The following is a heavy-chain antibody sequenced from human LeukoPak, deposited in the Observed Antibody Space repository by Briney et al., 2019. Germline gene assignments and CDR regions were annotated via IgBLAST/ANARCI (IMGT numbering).Heavy chain of an antibody. V-gene: IGHV1-69*02. D-gene: IGHD6-19*01. CDR2: IIPILGIA. Sequence: EASVKVSCKASGDTFSSYTISWVPQAPGQGLEWMGRIIPILGIANYAQKFQGRVTITADKSTSTAYMELSSLRSEDTAVYYCAPESSGWYGSGYWGQGTVVTVSS. CDR3: APESSGWYGSGY. CDR1: GDTFSSYT. J-gene: IGHJ4*02.